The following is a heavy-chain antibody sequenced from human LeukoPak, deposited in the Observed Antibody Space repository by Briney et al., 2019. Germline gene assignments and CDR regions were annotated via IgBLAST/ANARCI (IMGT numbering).Heavy chain of an antibody. CDR3: ARGRGAMAP. Sequence: GGSLRLSCAASRFTFGDYAMHWFRQAPGKGLEWVAVISYDSNTKHYADSVKGRFTISRDNSKNTLYLQMNSLRAEDTAVYYCARGRGAMAPWGQGTLVTVSS. D-gene: IGHD5-18*01. V-gene: IGHV3-30-3*01. CDR1: RFTFGDYA. CDR2: ISYDSNTK. J-gene: IGHJ5*02.